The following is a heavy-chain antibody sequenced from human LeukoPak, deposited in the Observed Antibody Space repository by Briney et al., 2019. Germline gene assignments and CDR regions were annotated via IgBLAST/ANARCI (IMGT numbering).Heavy chain of an antibody. V-gene: IGHV3-23*01. J-gene: IGHJ4*02. CDR3: AKIGARDYDFWSGYFH. CDR1: GYTFNSYG. Sequence: GGSLRLSCAASGYTFNSYGMSWVRQAPGKGLEWVSGISSSGGSTYYADSVKGRFTISRDNSKNTLYLQMNSLRAEDTAIYYCAKIGARDYDFWSGYFHWGQGTLVTVSS. CDR2: ISSSGGST. D-gene: IGHD3-3*01.